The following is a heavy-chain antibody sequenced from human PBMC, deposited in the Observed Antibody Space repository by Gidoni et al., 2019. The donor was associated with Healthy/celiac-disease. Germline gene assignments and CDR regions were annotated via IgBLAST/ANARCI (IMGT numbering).Heavy chain of an antibody. CDR2: IKSKTDGGTT. CDR1: GFTFSNAW. Sequence: EVQLVESGGGLVRPGGSLRLCCAASGFTFSNAWMSWVRQAPGKGLEWVGRIKSKTDGGTTDYAAPVKGRFTISRDDSKNTLYLQMNSLKTEDTAVYYCTTVFSSGWYDRNWFDPWGQGTLVTVSS. CDR3: TTVFSSGWYDRNWFDP. V-gene: IGHV3-15*01. J-gene: IGHJ5*02. D-gene: IGHD6-19*01.